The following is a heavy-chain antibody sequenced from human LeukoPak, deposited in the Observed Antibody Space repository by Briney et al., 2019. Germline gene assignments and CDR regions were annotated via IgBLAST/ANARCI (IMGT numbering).Heavy chain of an antibody. V-gene: IGHV3-7*01. CDR2: IKQDGSEK. Sequence: GGSLRLSCAASGFTFSNYWMNWVRQAPGKGLEWVANIKQDGSEKYYVDSVKGRFTISRDNAMNSLYLQMNSLRAEDTAVYYCARSDCSGGNCYSVRAFDIWGQGTMVTVSS. CDR3: ARSDCSGGNCYSVRAFDI. CDR1: GFTFSNYW. J-gene: IGHJ3*02. D-gene: IGHD2-15*01.